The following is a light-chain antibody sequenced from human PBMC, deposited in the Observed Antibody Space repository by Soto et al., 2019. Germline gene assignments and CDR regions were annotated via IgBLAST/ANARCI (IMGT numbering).Light chain of an antibody. CDR2: DAS. CDR1: QNIKTY. J-gene: IGKJ4*01. V-gene: IGKV1-39*01. Sequence: DIRTTQSPSSLSASVGDRVTITCRASQNIKTYLNWYQHKLGEAPNILIYDASNLQGGVPSRFSSSGSGTDFTLTIRSLQPEAFETYYCQQSYSTPLTFGGGTKVEIK. CDR3: QQSYSTPLT.